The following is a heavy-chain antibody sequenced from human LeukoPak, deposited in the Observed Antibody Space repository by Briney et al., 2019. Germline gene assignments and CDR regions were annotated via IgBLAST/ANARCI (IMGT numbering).Heavy chain of an antibody. CDR2: IGYEGVHK. Sequence: GGSLRLSCAASGFTFNNFGMHWVRQAPGKGLEWVSFIGYEGVHKYYADSVKGRFTISKDNSKATLYLQMNSLRHEDTAVYYCAKDLRGGYSSDYWGQGTLVTVFS. CDR3: AKDLRGGYSSDY. J-gene: IGHJ4*02. CDR1: GFTFNNFG. D-gene: IGHD4-23*01. V-gene: IGHV3-30*02.